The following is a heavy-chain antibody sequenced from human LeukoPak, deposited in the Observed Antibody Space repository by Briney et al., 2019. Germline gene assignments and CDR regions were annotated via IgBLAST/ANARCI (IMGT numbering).Heavy chain of an antibody. V-gene: IGHV3-30*02. J-gene: IGHJ6*03. CDR2: IHYDGSNK. CDR3: AKDAHLWFGRYMDV. D-gene: IGHD3-10*01. Sequence: PGGSLRLSCAASGFTFSSYAMHWVRQAPGKGLEWVAFIHYDGSNKYYADSVKGRFTISRDNSKNTLYLQMNSLRVEDTAVFYCAKDAHLWFGRYMDVWGKGTTVTISS. CDR1: GFTFSSYA.